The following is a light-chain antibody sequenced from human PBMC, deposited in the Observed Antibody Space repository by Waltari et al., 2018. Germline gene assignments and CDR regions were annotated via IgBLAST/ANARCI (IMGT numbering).Light chain of an antibody. V-gene: IGKV3-11*01. CDR3: QQRRNWPLT. CDR2: DAS. CDR1: PSVGTY. J-gene: IGKJ4*01. Sequence: EIVLTQSPDILSFSPGERATLSCRASPSVGTYLAWYQQRPGQSPRLLIYDASYRATGIPARFSGSGSETDFTLTISSLQPEDFAVYYCQQRRNWPLTFGGATRVQI.